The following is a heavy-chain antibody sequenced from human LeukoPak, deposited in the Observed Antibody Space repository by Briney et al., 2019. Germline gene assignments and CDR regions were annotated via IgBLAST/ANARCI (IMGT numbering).Heavy chain of an antibody. CDR1: GGSFSGYS. Sequence: SETLSLTCAVYGGSFSGYSWSWIRQPPGKGLEWIGYIYHSGSTYYNPSLKSRVTISVDRSKNQFSLKLSSVTAADTAVYYCARGVPDSPYYDFWSGTAPPYYFDYWGQGTLVTVSS. CDR2: IYHSGST. J-gene: IGHJ4*02. D-gene: IGHD3-3*01. CDR3: ARGVPDSPYYDFWSGTAPPYYFDY. V-gene: IGHV4-30-2*01.